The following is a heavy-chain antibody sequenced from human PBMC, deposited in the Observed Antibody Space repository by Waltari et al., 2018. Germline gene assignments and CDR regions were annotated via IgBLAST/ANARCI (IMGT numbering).Heavy chain of an antibody. V-gene: IGHV4-38-2*01. D-gene: IGHD2-15*01. CDR3: VSLEDCSGASGCDWFDP. J-gene: IGHJ5*02. Sequence: QVQLQASCPGLVKTSETLYLTCPASGYALTSGHYCGWIRQPPGKVLEWIGNILHSGYTYDNPSLKSRVSMSVDATKNQVSLRLTSVTAADTAVFYCVSLEDCSGASGCDWFDPWGQGTLVTVSS. CDR1: GYALTSGHY. CDR2: ILHSGYT.